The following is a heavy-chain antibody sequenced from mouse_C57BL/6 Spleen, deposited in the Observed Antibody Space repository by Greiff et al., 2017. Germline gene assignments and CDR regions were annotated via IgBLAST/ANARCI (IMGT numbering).Heavy chain of an antibody. V-gene: IGHV3-6*01. Sequence: ESGPGLVKPSQSLSLTCSVTGYSITSGYYWNWIRQFPGNKLEWMGYISYDGSNNYNPSLKNRISITRDTSKNQFFLKLNSVTTEDTATYYCARVLMVTPSFDYWGQGTTLTVSS. CDR3: ARVLMVTPSFDY. J-gene: IGHJ2*01. CDR2: ISYDGSN. CDR1: GYSITSGYY. D-gene: IGHD2-3*01.